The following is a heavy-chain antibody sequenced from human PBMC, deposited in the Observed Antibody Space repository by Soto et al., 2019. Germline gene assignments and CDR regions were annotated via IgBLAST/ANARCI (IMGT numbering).Heavy chain of an antibody. V-gene: IGHV2-5*01. CDR3: AHGRVDTVLATEY. CDR1: GFSLSNNGEG. Sequence: QITLKESGPTLLKPTQTLTLTCTFSGFSLSNNGEGVGRIRQPPGTALEWLALIYWYDDKRYSTSLPSRLTVTKDTSKNQGVLTMPHMGPVDTTTYYCAHGRVDTVLATEYWGQGILVTVSS. CDR2: IYWYDDK. J-gene: IGHJ4*02. D-gene: IGHD5-18*01.